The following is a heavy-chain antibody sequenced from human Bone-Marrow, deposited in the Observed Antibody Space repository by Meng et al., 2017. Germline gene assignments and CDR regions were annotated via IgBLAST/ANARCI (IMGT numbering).Heavy chain of an antibody. J-gene: IGHJ4*02. CDR3: ARGLRAARPLLFGY. D-gene: IGHD6-6*01. Sequence: QVQLEESGPGLGKPSGTLSLTCAVSGGSFSGYYWSWIRQPPGKGLEWIGEINHSGSTNYNPSLKSRVTISVDTSKNQFSLKLSSVTAADTAVYYCARGLRAARPLLFGYWGQGTLVTVSS. V-gene: IGHV4-34*01. CDR2: INHSGST. CDR1: GGSFSGYY.